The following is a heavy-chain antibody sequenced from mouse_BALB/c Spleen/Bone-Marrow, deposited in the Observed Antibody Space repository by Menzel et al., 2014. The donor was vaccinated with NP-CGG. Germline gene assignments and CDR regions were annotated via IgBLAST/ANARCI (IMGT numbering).Heavy chain of an antibody. D-gene: IGHD4-1*01. V-gene: IGHV1-7*01. Sequence: QQSGAELAKPGASVKMSCKASGYTFTSYWMHWVKQGPGQGLEWIGYINPSTGYTEYNQKFKDKATLTADKSSSTAYMQLSSLTSEDSAVYYCARSRTGTYFDYWGQGTTLTVSS. J-gene: IGHJ2*01. CDR1: GYTFTSYW. CDR2: INPSTGYT. CDR3: ARSRTGTYFDY.